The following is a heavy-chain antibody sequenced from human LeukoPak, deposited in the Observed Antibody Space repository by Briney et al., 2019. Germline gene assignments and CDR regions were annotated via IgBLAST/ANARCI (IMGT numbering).Heavy chain of an antibody. V-gene: IGHV3-30*18. CDR1: GFTFSSYG. J-gene: IGHJ4*02. Sequence: GGSLRLSCAASGFTFSSYGMHWVRQAPGKGLEWVAVISYDGSNKYYADSVKGRFTTSRDNSKNTLYLQMNSLRAEDTAVYYCAKDGDTYYYGSGTFDYWGQGTLVTVSS. CDR2: ISYDGSNK. D-gene: IGHD3-10*01. CDR3: AKDGDTYYYGSGTFDY.